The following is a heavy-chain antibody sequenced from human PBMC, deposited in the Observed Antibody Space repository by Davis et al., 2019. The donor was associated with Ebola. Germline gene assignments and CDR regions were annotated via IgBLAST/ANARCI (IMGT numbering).Heavy chain of an antibody. D-gene: IGHD3-3*01. Sequence: GGSLRLSCAASGFTFSSYWMSWVRQAPGKGLEWVANIKQDGSEKYYVDSVKGRFTISRDNAKNSLYLQMNSLRAEDTAVYYCARGRFLVGYYFDYWGQGTLVTVSS. J-gene: IGHJ4*02. CDR3: ARGRFLVGYYFDY. CDR1: GFTFSSYW. V-gene: IGHV3-7*03. CDR2: IKQDGSEK.